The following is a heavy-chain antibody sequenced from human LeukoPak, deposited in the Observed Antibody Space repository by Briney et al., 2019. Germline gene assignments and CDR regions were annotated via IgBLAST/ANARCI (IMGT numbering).Heavy chain of an antibody. CDR2: IYYSGST. J-gene: IGHJ4*02. CDR3: ARGPPYDF. Sequence: GLEWIWYIYYSGSTNYNPSLKSRVTISVDTSKNQFSLKLSSVTAADTAVYYCARGPPYDFWSQGTLVTVSS. V-gene: IGHV4-59*01. D-gene: IGHD3-3*01.